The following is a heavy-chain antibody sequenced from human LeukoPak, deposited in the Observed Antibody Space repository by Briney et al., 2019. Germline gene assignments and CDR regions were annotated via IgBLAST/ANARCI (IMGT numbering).Heavy chain of an antibody. CDR2: IYHSGST. V-gene: IGHV4-38-2*02. CDR3: ASTIMDSITMIPY. D-gene: IGHD3-22*01. J-gene: IGHJ4*02. CDR1: GYSISSGYY. Sequence: TSETLSLTCTVSGYSISSGYYWGWIRQPPGKGLEWIGSIYHSGSTYYNPSLKSRVTISVDTSKNQFSLKLSSVTAADTAVYYCASTIMDSITMIPYWGQGTLVTVSS.